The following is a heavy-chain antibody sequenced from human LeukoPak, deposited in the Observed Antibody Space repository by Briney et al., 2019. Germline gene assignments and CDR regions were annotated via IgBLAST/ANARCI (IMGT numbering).Heavy chain of an antibody. Sequence: SETLSLTCTDSGGSLSSYYWSWLPQPAGEGLEWIGRIYTSGSTNYNPSLTSRVTMSVDTSKNQFSLKLSSVTAADTAVYYCAREVQYSSSWVDYWGQGTLVTVSS. J-gene: IGHJ4*02. CDR3: AREVQYSSSWVDY. V-gene: IGHV4-4*07. D-gene: IGHD6-13*01. CDR1: GGSLSSYY. CDR2: IYTSGST.